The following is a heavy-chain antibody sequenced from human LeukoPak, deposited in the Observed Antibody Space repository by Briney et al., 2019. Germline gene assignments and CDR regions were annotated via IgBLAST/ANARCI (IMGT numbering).Heavy chain of an antibody. CDR2: IYYSGST. CDR1: GGSISSSSYY. Sequence: SETLSLTCTVSGGSISSSSYYWGWIRQPPGKGLEWIGSIYYSGSTYYNPSLKSRVTISVDTSKNQFSLKLSSVTAADTAVYYCARGPYYDYVWGSYRYTSSFDYWGQGTLVTVSS. V-gene: IGHV4-39*07. CDR3: ARGPYYDYVWGSYRYTSSFDY. D-gene: IGHD3-16*02. J-gene: IGHJ4*02.